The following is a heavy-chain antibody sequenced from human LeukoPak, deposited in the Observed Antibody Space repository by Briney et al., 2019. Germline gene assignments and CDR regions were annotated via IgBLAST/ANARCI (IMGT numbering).Heavy chain of an antibody. D-gene: IGHD3-3*01. V-gene: IGHV3-30*02. Sequence: PGGSLRPSCAASGFTFSSCGMHWVRQAPGKGLEWAAFIRFDGTSEFYADSVKARFTISRDNSQNTVSLQLNNLRIEDTALYYCAKTSLSDPSGHYYYMDVWGKGTTVTVPS. CDR3: AKTSLSDPSGHYYYMDV. J-gene: IGHJ6*03. CDR1: GFTFSSCG. CDR2: IRFDGTSE.